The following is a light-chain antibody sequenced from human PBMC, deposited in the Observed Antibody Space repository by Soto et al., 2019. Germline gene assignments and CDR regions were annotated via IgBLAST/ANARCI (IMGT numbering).Light chain of an antibody. CDR2: EAS. V-gene: IGKV1-39*01. CDR1: QRIDTH. Sequence: TQGSSRLSPSGRARVSMTRLASQRIDTHLDWYQQHPGKAPIALIYEASNLQSGIPARFSGSGSGTEFTLTISSLQSDDSAAYYCHQTNSRPNTFGRGTKVNIK. J-gene: IGKJ4*02. CDR3: HQTNSRPNT.